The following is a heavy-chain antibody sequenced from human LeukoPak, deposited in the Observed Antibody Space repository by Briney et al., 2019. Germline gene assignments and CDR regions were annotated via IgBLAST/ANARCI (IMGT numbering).Heavy chain of an antibody. CDR2: IYYSGST. CDR1: GGSISSYY. Sequence: SETLSLTCTVSGGSISSYYWSWIRQPPGKGLEWIGYIYYSGSTNYNPSLKSRVTISVDTSKNQFSLKLSSVTAADTAVYYCARDHEYSSSDRFDPWGQGTLVTVSS. CDR3: ARDHEYSSSDRFDP. V-gene: IGHV4-59*01. D-gene: IGHD6-6*01. J-gene: IGHJ5*02.